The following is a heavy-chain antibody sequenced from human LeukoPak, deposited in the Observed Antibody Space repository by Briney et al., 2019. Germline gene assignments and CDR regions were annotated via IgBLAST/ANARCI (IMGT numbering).Heavy chain of an antibody. CDR3: ARKPYSGYVYYFDY. Sequence: GGSLRLSCAASGFTFDDYGMSWVRQAPGKGLEWVSGINWNGGSTGYADSVKGRFTISRDNAKNSLYLQMNSLRAEDTALYYCARKPYSGYVYYFDYWGQGTLVTVSS. CDR2: INWNGGST. J-gene: IGHJ4*02. V-gene: IGHV3-20*04. D-gene: IGHD5-12*01. CDR1: GFTFDDYG.